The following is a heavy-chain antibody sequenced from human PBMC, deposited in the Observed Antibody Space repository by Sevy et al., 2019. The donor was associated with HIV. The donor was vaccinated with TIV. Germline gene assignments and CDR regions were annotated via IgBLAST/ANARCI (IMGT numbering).Heavy chain of an antibody. V-gene: IGHV3-23*01. CDR2: ISGSGGST. D-gene: IGHD3-22*01. J-gene: IGHJ4*02. CDR3: AKATTYYYDSSGYNDY. CDR1: GFTFSSYD. Sequence: GGSLRLSCAASGFTFSSYDMSWVRQAPGKGLEWVSDISGSGGSTYYADSVKGRFTISRDNSKNTLYLQMNSLRAEDTAVYYCAKATTYYYDSSGYNDYWGQGTLVTVSS.